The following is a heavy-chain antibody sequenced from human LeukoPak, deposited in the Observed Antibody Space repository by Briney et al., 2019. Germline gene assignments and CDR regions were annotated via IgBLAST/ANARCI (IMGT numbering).Heavy chain of an antibody. J-gene: IGHJ4*02. D-gene: IGHD2-21*02. CDR3: ARGGVVVTAFYFDY. CDR1: GGTFSSYA. V-gene: IGHV1-69*04. Sequence: SVKVSCKASGGTFSSYAISWVRQAPGQGLEWMGRIIPILAIANYAQKFQGRVTITADKSTSTAYMELSSLRSEDTAVYYCARGGVVVTAFYFDYWGQGTLVTVSS. CDR2: IIPILAIA.